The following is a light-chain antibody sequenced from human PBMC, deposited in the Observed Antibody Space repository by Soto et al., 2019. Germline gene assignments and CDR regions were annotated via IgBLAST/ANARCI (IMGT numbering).Light chain of an antibody. V-gene: IGLV2-23*02. CDR1: SSDVGSHNF. J-gene: IGLJ2*01. Sequence: QSALTQPASVSGSPGQSITISCTGTSSDVGSHNFVSWYQQRPGKAPKLMIFEVTKRPSGVSSRFSASKSGNTASLTISGVQAEDEADYYCCSYAGTTTWVFGGGIQLTVL. CDR2: EVT. CDR3: CSYAGTTTWV.